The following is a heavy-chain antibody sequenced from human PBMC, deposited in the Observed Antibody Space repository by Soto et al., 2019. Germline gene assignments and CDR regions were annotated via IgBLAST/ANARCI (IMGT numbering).Heavy chain of an antibody. Sequence: SETLSLTCTVSGGSISSSSYYWGWTRQPPGKGLEWIGSIYYSGSTYYNPSLKSRVTISVDTSKNQFSLKLSSVTAADTAVYYCAINYVDTAMAVDYWGQGTLVTVSS. D-gene: IGHD5-18*01. CDR2: IYYSGST. V-gene: IGHV4-39*01. CDR1: GGSISSSSYY. J-gene: IGHJ4*02. CDR3: AINYVDTAMAVDY.